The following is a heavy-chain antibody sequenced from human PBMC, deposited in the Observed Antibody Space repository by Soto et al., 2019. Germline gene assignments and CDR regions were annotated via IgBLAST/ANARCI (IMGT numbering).Heavy chain of an antibody. CDR1: GGTFSSYA. CDR3: ARDGRAVLVPAAMVYNWFDP. CDR2: IIPIFGTA. J-gene: IGHJ5*02. V-gene: IGHV1-69*13. D-gene: IGHD2-2*01. Sequence: ASVKVSCKASGGTFSSYAISWVRQAPGQGLEWMGGIIPIFGTANYAQKFQGRVTITADESTSTAYMELSSLRSEDTAVYYCARDGRAVLVPAAMVYNWFDPWGQGTLVTVSS.